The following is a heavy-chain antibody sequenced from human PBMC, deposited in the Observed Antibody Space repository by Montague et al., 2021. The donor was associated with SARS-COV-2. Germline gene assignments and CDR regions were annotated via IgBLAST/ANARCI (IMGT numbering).Heavy chain of an antibody. CDR1: GGSVSSGGYN. CDR2: MYYSGST. D-gene: IGHD6-13*01. CDR3: ARVSLAAAATRSDY. J-gene: IGHJ4*02. Sequence: SETLSLTCTVSGGSVSSGGYNWSWIRQPPGKGLEWIGYMYYSGSTNYXPSLKSRVTISLDTSKNQFSLKLTSVTAADTAVYYRARVSLAAAATRSDYWGQGTLVTVSS. V-gene: IGHV4-61*08.